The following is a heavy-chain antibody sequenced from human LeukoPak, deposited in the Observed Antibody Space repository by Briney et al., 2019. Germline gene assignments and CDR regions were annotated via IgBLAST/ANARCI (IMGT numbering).Heavy chain of an antibody. V-gene: IGHV3-23*01. Sequence: GGSLRLPCAASGFTFSSYAMSWVRQAPGKGLEWVSAISGSGGSTYYADSVKGRFTISRDNSKNTLYLQMNSLRAEDTAVYYCAKAAITMVRGVIITYNRIYYLDYWGQGTLVTVSS. CDR3: AKAAITMVRGVIITYNRIYYLDY. CDR2: ISGSGGST. CDR1: GFTFSSYA. J-gene: IGHJ4*02. D-gene: IGHD3-10*01.